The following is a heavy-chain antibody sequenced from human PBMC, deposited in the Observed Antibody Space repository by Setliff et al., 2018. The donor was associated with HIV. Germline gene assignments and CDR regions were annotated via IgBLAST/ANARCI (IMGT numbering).Heavy chain of an antibody. Sequence: ASVKVSCKASGFTFTSSAMHWVRQAPGQGLEWMGIINPSGGSTTYAQRFQDRVTMTRDTSTSTVYMELSSLRSEDTAVYYCAREARYQDRYYYYMDVWGKGTTVTVSS. CDR3: AREARYQDRYYYYMDV. V-gene: IGHV1-46*03. J-gene: IGHJ6*03. CDR1: GFTFTSSA. CDR2: INPSGGST. D-gene: IGHD1-20*01.